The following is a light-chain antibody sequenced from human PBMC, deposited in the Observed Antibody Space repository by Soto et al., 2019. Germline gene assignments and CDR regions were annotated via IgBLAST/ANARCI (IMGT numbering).Light chain of an antibody. CDR1: SSDIGDYKY. CDR3: SSYTSTNFVI. Sequence: QSALTQPASVSGSPGQSITISCTGSSSDIGDYKYVSWYKQHPGKAPKLMIYDVSNRPSGVSNRFSGSKSGNTASLTISGLQAEDEVDYYCSSYTSTNFVIFGGGTKLTVL. J-gene: IGLJ2*01. V-gene: IGLV2-14*01. CDR2: DVS.